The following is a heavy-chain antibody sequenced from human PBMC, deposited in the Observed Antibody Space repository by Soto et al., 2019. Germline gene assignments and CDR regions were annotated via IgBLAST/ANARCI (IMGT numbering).Heavy chain of an antibody. Sequence: GGSLRLSCAASGFTFSSYAMRLVRQSPGKGLEWVSAISGSGGSTYYADSVKGRFTISRDNSKNTLYLQMNSLRAEDTAVYYCAKDQYSSSWYGLDYWGQGTLVTVSS. V-gene: IGHV3-23*01. CDR2: ISGSGGST. J-gene: IGHJ4*02. CDR3: AKDQYSSSWYGLDY. D-gene: IGHD6-13*01. CDR1: GFTFSSYA.